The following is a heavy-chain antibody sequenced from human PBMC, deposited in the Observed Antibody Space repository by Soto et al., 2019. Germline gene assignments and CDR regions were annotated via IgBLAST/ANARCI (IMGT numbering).Heavy chain of an antibody. V-gene: IGHV1-69*13. D-gene: IGHD2-15*01. Sequence: SVKVSCKASGGTFSSYAISWVRQAPGQGLEWMGGIIPIFGTANYAQKFQGRVTITADESTSTAYMELSSLRSEDTAVYYCAREIIGVVVVAANYYYYGMDVWGQGTTVTVSS. CDR3: AREIIGVVVVAANYYYYGMDV. CDR2: IIPIFGTA. CDR1: GGTFSSYA. J-gene: IGHJ6*02.